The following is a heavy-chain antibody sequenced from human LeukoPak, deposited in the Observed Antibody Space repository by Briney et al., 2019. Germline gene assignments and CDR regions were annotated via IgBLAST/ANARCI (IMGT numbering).Heavy chain of an antibody. CDR2: INSDGSST. V-gene: IGHV3-74*01. Sequence: GGSLRLSCAASGFTFGSYWMHWVRQAPGKGLVWVSRINSDGSSTSYADSVKGRFTISRDNAKNTLYLQMNSLRAEDTAVYYCARHLLWFGELSGGFDYWGQGTLVTVSS. CDR3: ARHLLWFGELSGGFDY. J-gene: IGHJ4*02. CDR1: GFTFGSYW. D-gene: IGHD3-10*01.